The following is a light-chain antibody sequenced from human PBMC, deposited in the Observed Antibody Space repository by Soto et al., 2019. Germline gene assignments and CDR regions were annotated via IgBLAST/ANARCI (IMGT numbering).Light chain of an antibody. CDR1: QSVSSN. CDR3: QQYNKWPPYT. Sequence: EIVMTQSPATLSVSPGERATLSCRASQSVSSNLAWYQQKPGQAPRLLIYCASTRATGIPARFSGSGSGTEFTLPISSLQSEDFAVYYCQQYNKWPPYTFGQGTKLEIK. J-gene: IGKJ2*01. V-gene: IGKV3-15*01. CDR2: CAS.